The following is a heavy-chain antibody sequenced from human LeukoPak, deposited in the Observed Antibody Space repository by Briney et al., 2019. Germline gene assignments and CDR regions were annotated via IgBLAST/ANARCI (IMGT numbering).Heavy chain of an antibody. CDR1: GGSFSGYY. Sequence: TSETLSLTCAVYGGSFSGYYWSWIRQPPGKGLEWIGEINHSGSTNYNPSLKSRVTISVDTSKNQFSLKLSSVTAAGTAVYYCARGTGAFDIWGQGTMVTVSS. J-gene: IGHJ3*02. V-gene: IGHV4-34*01. CDR2: INHSGST. D-gene: IGHD1-14*01. CDR3: ARGTGAFDI.